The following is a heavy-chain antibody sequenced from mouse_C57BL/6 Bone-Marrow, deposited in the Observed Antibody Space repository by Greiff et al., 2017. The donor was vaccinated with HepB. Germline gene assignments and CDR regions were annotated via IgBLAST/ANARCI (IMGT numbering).Heavy chain of an antibody. CDR3: AREASV. CDR1: GYTFTDYY. Sequence: VHVKQSGPVLVKPGASVKMSCKASGYTFTDYYMNWVKQSHGKSLEWIGVINPYNGGTSYNQKFKGKATLTVDKSSSTAYMELNSLTSEDSAVYYCAREASVWGQGTLVTVSA. V-gene: IGHV1-19*01. CDR2: INPYNGGT. D-gene: IGHD6-1*01. J-gene: IGHJ3*01.